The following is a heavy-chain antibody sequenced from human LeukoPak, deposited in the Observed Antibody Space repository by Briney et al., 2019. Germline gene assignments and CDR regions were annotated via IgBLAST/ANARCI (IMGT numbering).Heavy chain of an antibody. V-gene: IGHV3-30-3*01. CDR2: VSYDGNNN. CDR3: ARAEGGGIAFLIDY. D-gene: IGHD1-1*01. J-gene: IGHJ4*02. Sequence: TGRSLRLSCEVSGFTFSLYAMHWVRQTPGKGLEWMAVVSYDGNNNYHADSVKGRFTISRDNSKNTLYLQMNSLRADDTAVYYCARAEGGGIAFLIDYWGQGTLVTVSS. CDR1: GFTFSLYA.